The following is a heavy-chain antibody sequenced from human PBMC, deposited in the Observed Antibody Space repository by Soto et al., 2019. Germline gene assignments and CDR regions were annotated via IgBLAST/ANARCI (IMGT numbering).Heavy chain of an antibody. D-gene: IGHD3-10*01. CDR2: IRSKVDGGTT. J-gene: IGHJ4*02. V-gene: IGHV3-15*07. CDR1: DFTFTTAW. CDR3: TARGS. Sequence: EAQLVESGGGLVKPGGSLRLSCAGSDFTFTTAWMHWVRQAPGKGLEWVGRIRSKVDGGTTDYAAPVKGRFFISRDDSKDTLSLQMNNLEIDDTAVYYCTARGSWGQGTLVTVSS.